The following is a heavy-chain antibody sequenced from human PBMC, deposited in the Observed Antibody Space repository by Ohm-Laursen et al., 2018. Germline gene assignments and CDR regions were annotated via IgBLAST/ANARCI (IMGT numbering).Heavy chain of an antibody. J-gene: IGHJ5*02. CDR3: AKARSAVVFAASNH. Sequence: SLRLSCTASGFTFSTYAMNWVRQAPGKGLEWVSGISGSGDNTYYADSVKGRFTISRDSPENTVYFQMNDLRAEDTALYYCAKARSAVVFAASNHWGQGALVIVSS. D-gene: IGHD2-15*01. V-gene: IGHV3-23*01. CDR1: GFTFSTYA. CDR2: ISGSGDNT.